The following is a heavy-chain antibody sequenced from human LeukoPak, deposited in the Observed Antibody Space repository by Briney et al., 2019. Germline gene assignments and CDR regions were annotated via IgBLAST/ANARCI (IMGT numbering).Heavy chain of an antibody. J-gene: IGHJ4*02. V-gene: IGHV4-4*02. D-gene: IGHD2-2*01. CDR1: GGSISSSNW. CDR3: ARVLCSSTSCRIDY. Sequence: SETLSLTCAVSGGSISSSNWWGWVRQPPGKGLEWIGEIYHSGSTNYNPSLKSRVTISVDKSKNQFSLKLSSVTAADTAVYYCARVLCSSTSCRIDYWGQGTLVTVSS. CDR2: IYHSGST.